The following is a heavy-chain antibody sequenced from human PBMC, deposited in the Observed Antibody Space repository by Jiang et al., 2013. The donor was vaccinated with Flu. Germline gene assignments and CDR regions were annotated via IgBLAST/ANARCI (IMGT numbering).Heavy chain of an antibody. CDR3: ARDVQGDGTFDY. V-gene: IGHV1-46*01. CDR2: INPSGGST. CDR1: Y. Sequence: YMHWVRQAPGQGLEWMGIINPSGGSTSYAQKFQGRVTMTRDTSTSTVYMELSSLRSEDTAVYYCARDVQGDGTFDYWGQGTLVTVSS. D-gene: IGHD3-10*02. J-gene: IGHJ4*02.